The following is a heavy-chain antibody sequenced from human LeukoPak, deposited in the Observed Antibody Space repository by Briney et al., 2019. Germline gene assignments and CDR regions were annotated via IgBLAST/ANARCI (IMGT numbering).Heavy chain of an antibody. CDR2: ISSSSSYI. V-gene: IGHV3-21*01. D-gene: IGHD1-1*01. CDR1: GFTFSSYS. Sequence: PGGSLRLSCAASGFTFSSYSMNWVRQAPGKGLEWVSSISSSSSYIYYADSVKGRFTISRDNAKNSLYLQMNSLRAEDTAVYYCARAFWRTGTATPTLDAFDIWGQGTMVTVSS. J-gene: IGHJ3*02. CDR3: ARAFWRTGTATPTLDAFDI.